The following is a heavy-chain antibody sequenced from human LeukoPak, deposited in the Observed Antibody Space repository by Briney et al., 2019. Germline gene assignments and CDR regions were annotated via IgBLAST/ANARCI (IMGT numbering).Heavy chain of an antibody. CDR3: ARDLWAQQEGDGFDI. Sequence: GGSLRLSCAASGFTFDDYAMHWVRQAPGKGLEWVSGISWNSGSIGYADSVKGRFTISRDNAKNSLYLQMNSLRAEDTALYYCARDLWAQQEGDGFDIWGQGTMVTVSS. CDR2: ISWNSGSI. V-gene: IGHV3-9*01. J-gene: IGHJ3*02. CDR1: GFTFDDYA. D-gene: IGHD6-13*01.